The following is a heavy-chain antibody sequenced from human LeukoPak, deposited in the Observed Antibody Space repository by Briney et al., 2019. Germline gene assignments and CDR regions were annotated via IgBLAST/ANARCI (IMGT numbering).Heavy chain of an antibody. CDR1: GFTFSSYS. V-gene: IGHV3-48*04. CDR2: ISSSSSTI. J-gene: IGHJ4*02. Sequence: GGSLRLSCAASGFTFSSYSMNWVRQAPGKGLEWVSYISSSSSTIYYADFVKGRFTISRDNAKNSLYLQMNSLRAEDTAVYYCARGGGMRSWYDFDYWGQGTLVTVSS. CDR3: ARGGGMRSWYDFDY. D-gene: IGHD6-13*01.